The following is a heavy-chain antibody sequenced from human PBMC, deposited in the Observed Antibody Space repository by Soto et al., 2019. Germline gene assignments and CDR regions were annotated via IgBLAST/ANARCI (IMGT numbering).Heavy chain of an antibody. Sequence: GGSLRLSCAASGFTFSSYGMHWVRQAPGKGLEWVAVISYDGSNKYYADSVKGRFTISRDNSKNTLYLQMNSLRAEDTAVYYCENGLAFDIWGQGTMVTVSS. CDR1: GFTFSSYG. CDR2: ISYDGSNK. V-gene: IGHV3-30*18. J-gene: IGHJ3*02. D-gene: IGHD3-22*01. CDR3: ENGLAFDI.